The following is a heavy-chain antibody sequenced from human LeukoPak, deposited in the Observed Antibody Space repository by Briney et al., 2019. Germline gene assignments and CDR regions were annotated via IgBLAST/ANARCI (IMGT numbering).Heavy chain of an antibody. CDR3: VRGSITIDY. Sequence: SETLSLTCTVSGGSFSSSTYYWGWIRQPPGEGLEWIGSIYYSGSTYYNPSLKSRVTISVDTSKNQFSLKLSSVTAADTAVYYCVRGSITIDYWGQGTLVTVSS. D-gene: IGHD3-3*01. J-gene: IGHJ4*02. CDR2: IYYSGST. V-gene: IGHV4-39*07. CDR1: GGSFSSSTYY.